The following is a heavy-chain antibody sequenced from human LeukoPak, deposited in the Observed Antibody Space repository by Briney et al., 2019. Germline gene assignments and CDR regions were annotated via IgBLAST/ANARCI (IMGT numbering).Heavy chain of an antibody. CDR1: GFTFSSYS. CDR2: ISFDGGRR. Sequence: GRSLRLSCEASGFTFSSYSMHWVRQAPGKGLEWVAVISFDGGRRYYADSVKGRFTISRDNSKNTLYLQMNSLRPEDTALYYCARPRTIAAAGIFGAFDYWGQGTLVTVSS. D-gene: IGHD6-13*01. J-gene: IGHJ4*02. V-gene: IGHV3-30-3*01. CDR3: ARPRTIAAAGIFGAFDY.